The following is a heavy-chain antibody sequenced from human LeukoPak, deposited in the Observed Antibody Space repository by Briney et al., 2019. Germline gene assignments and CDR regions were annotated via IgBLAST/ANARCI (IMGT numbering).Heavy chain of an antibody. CDR2: ISWNSGSI. D-gene: IGHD2-21*02. CDR3: AKGDCGRDCYYGINY. Sequence: TGGSLRLSCAASGFTFDDYAMHWVRQAPGKGLEWVSGISWNSGSIGYADSVKGRFTISRDNAKNSLYLQMNSLRAEDTALYYCAKGDCGRDCYYGINYWGQGSLVTVSS. CDR1: GFTFDDYA. V-gene: IGHV3-9*01. J-gene: IGHJ4*02.